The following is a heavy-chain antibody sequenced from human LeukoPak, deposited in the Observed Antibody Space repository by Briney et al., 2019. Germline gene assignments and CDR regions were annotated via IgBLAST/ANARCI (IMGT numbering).Heavy chain of an antibody. D-gene: IGHD6-13*01. CDR2: IRSKAANYAT. Sequence: GGSLRLSCATSGFTFSGSAMHWVRQASGKGLEWVGRIRSKAANYATAYAASVKGSFTISRDDPENTAYLQMNSLKTEDTAVYYCARTPPGIANAFYFDYWGQGILVTVSS. CDR3: ARTPPGIANAFYFDY. V-gene: IGHV3-73*01. CDR1: GFTFSGSA. J-gene: IGHJ4*02.